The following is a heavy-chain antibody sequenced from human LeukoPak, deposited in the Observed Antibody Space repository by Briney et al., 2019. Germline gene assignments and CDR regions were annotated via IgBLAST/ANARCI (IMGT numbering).Heavy chain of an antibody. CDR3: AREHCSTTSCYFDY. V-gene: IGHV3-11*01. Sequence: GGSLRLSCAASGFTFSVYYMSWMRQAPGQGLEWVSYISTSGSTIYHADSVKGRFTISRDNAKNSLYLQMNSLRAEDTAVYYCAREHCSTTSCYFDYWGQGSLVTVSS. D-gene: IGHD2-2*01. J-gene: IGHJ4*02. CDR2: ISTSGSTI. CDR1: GFTFSVYY.